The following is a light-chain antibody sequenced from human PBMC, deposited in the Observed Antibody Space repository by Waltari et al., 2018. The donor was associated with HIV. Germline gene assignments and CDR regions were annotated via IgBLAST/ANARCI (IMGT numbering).Light chain of an antibody. V-gene: IGKV3-20*01. Sequence: EIALTQSPGTLSLSPGERATLSCRASQSVSSNYLAWYQHKPGQAPRLLIYGASSRATDIPDRFSGSGSGTDFTLTISRLEPEDSAVYCCQQYGTSPYTFGPGTKVDIK. J-gene: IGKJ3*01. CDR1: QSVSSNY. CDR2: GAS. CDR3: QQYGTSPYT.